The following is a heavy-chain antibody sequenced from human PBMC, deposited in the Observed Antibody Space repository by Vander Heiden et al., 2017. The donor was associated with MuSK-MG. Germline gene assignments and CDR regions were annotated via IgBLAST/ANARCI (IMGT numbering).Heavy chain of an antibody. CDR2: LNPSGGNT. CDR3: AGLGGSHYGVYGMDV. Sequence: QVQLVQSGAEVKKPGASVQISCKASGYSFNSFSMHWVRQAPGQGLEWKGILNPSGGNTTYPKKVQGRVTMNRDTATSTVYMELSSLRSDDTATYYCAGLGGSHYGVYGMDVWGQGTTVTVSS. V-gene: IGHV1-46*02. D-gene: IGHD1-26*01. J-gene: IGHJ6*02. CDR1: GYSFNSFS.